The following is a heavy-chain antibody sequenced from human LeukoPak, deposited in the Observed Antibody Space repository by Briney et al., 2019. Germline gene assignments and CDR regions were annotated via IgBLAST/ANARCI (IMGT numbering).Heavy chain of an antibody. D-gene: IGHD1-1*01. CDR1: GGSISNSSYY. V-gene: IGHV4-39*07. Sequence: SETLSLTCTVSGGSISNSSYYWGWIRQPPGKGLEWIGSIYYSGSTYYNPSLKSRVTISVDTSKNQFSLKLSSVTAADTAVYYCARDVVQLERSFDYWGQGTLVTVSS. J-gene: IGHJ4*02. CDR3: ARDVVQLERSFDY. CDR2: IYYSGST.